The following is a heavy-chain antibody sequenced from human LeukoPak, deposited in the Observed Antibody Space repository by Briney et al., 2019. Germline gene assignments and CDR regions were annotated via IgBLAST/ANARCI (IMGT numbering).Heavy chain of an antibody. CDR2: IKQDGTEK. CDR1: GFTFSSHY. CDR3: ARSXXXXXXXXGXVFDX. V-gene: IGHV3-7*01. Sequence: GGSLRLSCAASGFTFSSHYMTWVRQAPGKGLEWVATIKQDGTEKHYVDSVSGRFTIPRDNAKNSLLLQINRLRAEDTAIYYCARSXXXXXXXXGXVFDXWGQGTLVTXXS. J-gene: IGHJ4*02.